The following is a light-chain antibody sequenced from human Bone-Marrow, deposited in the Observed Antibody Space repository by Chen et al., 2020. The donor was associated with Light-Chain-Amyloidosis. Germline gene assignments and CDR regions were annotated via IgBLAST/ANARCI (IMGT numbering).Light chain of an antibody. V-gene: IGLV1-44*01. CDR3: AAWDDSLHGPV. CDR2: DNN. CDR1: SSNVGGNS. Sequence: SVMTQPPSASGPPGQSVIISCSGGSSNVGGNSVNWYQQFPGSGPRLLIYDNNQRPSGVPDRFSASKTGNSASLAIRGLQAYDEADYYCAAWDDSLHGPVVGGGTKLTVL. J-gene: IGLJ3*02.